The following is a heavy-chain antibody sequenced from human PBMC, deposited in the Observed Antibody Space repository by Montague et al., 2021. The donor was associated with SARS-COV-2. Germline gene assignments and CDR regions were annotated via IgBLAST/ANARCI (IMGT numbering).Heavy chain of an antibody. CDR2: IASGGRST. CDR1: GFTFNNYA. J-gene: IGHJ4*02. CDR3: AKDPVPVAGRYFDY. V-gene: IGHV3-23*03. D-gene: IGHD6-19*01. Sequence: SVKLSCAASGFTFNNYAMNWVRQAPGKGLEWVSVIASGGRSTFYADSVKGRFTISRDNSKDTLYLQMYSLRPGDTAIYYCAKDPVPVAGRYFDYWGQGTLVTVSS.